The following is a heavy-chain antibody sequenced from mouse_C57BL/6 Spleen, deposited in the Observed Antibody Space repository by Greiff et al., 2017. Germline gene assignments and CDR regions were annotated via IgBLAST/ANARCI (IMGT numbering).Heavy chain of an antibody. J-gene: IGHJ2*01. V-gene: IGHV1-15*01. CDR3: TRKDVPRGFDY. CDR1: GYTFTGYE. CDR2: IDPETGGT. Sequence: QVQLQQSGAELVRPGASVTLSCKASGYTFTGYEMHWVKQTPVHGLEWIGAIDPETGGTAYNQKFKGKAILTADKSSSTAYMELRSLTSEDSAVYYCTRKDVPRGFDYWGQGTTLTVSS.